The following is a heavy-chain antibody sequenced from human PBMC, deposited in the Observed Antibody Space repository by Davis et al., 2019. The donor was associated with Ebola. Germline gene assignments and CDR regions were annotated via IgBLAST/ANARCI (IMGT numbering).Heavy chain of an antibody. CDR1: GYRFSIYW. CDR2: IYPGDSDT. J-gene: IGHJ4*02. D-gene: IGHD3-22*01. V-gene: IGHV5-51*01. Sequence: GESLKISCKGSGYRFSIYWIGWVRQMPGKGLEWMGIIYPGDSDTRYSPSLQGQVTISADKSISTAYLQWSSLEASDTAVYYCARPSSGYEASFDYWGQGTPVTVSS. CDR3: ARPSSGYEASFDY.